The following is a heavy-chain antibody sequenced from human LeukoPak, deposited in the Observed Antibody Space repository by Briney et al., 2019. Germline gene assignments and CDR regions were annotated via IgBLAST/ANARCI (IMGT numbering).Heavy chain of an antibody. Sequence: GGSLRLSCAASGFVFNRHPMHWVRQAPGKGLECVPAISGNGDSTYYANSVKGRFTISRDNSRNTLYLQMGSLRAEDTALYYCAREEPAGSTDYWGQGTLVTVSS. V-gene: IGHV3-64*01. CDR1: GFVFNRHP. CDR2: ISGNGDST. CDR3: AREEPAGSTDY. D-gene: IGHD1-14*01. J-gene: IGHJ4*02.